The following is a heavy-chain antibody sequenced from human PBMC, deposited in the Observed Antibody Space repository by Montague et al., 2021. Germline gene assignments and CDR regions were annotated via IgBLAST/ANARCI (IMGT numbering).Heavy chain of an antibody. V-gene: IGHV3-30*04. J-gene: IGHJ5*01. CDR2: IWSDGSNI. CDR1: GFIFSDYS. D-gene: IGHD3-10*01. Sequence: SLRLSCAASGFIFSDYSMCWVRQAPGKGLEWVAGIWSDGSNIYYAESVKGRFTISRDNSENTGHLQMSSLRAEDTAIYYCAILWFGGNWFDHWGQGTLVTVSS. CDR3: AILWFGGNWFDH.